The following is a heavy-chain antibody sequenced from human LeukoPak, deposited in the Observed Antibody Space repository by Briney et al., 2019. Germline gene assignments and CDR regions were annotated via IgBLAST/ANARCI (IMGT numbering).Heavy chain of an antibody. CDR2: IAYDGSNK. CDR3: ARDFHRYYYDSSGYNAFDI. V-gene: IGHV3-30*04. Sequence: GGSLRLSCTASGFTFGRYAMHWLRQAPGKGLEWVAVIAYDGSNKYSADSLKGQGRFTISRDNSKNTLYLQMNSLRAEDTAVYYCARDFHRYYYDSSGYNAFDIWGQGTMVTVSS. D-gene: IGHD3-22*01. CDR1: GFTFGRYA. J-gene: IGHJ3*02.